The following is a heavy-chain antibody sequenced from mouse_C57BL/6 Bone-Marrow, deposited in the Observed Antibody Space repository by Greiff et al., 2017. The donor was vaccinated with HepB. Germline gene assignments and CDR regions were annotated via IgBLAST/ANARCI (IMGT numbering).Heavy chain of an antibody. Sequence: VQLKESGAELVRPGASVKLSCTASGFNIKDYYLHWVKQRPEQGLDWIGRIDPEDGDTESAPKFQGKATMTADTSSNTAYLPLSSLTSEDTAVYYCAYDGYYHYYAMDYWGQGTSVTVAS. CDR1: GFNIKDYY. CDR3: AYDGYYHYYAMDY. J-gene: IGHJ4*01. D-gene: IGHD2-3*01. CDR2: IDPEDGDT. V-gene: IGHV14-1*01.